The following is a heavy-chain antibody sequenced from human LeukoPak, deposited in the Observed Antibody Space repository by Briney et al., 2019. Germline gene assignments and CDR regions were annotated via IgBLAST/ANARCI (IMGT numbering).Heavy chain of an antibody. D-gene: IGHD4-11*01. CDR3: ARHDYSTYGSWWFDP. V-gene: IGHV4-4*09. J-gene: IGHJ5*02. CDR2: IYTSGST. Sequence: SETLSLTRTVSGGSISSYYWSWIRQPPGKGLEWIGYIYTSGSTNYNPSLKSRVTISVDTSKNQFSLKLISVTAADTAVYYCARHDYSTYGSWWFDPWGQGTLVTVSS. CDR1: GGSISSYY.